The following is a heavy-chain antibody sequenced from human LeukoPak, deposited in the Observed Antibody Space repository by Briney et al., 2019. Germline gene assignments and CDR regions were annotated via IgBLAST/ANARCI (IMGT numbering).Heavy chain of an antibody. Sequence: GASVKVSCKASGYTFTGYYMHWVRQAPGQGLEWMGWINPNSGGTNYAQKFQGRVTMTRGTSISTAYMELSRLRSDDTAVYYCARDPATTVVTTNWFDPWGQGTLVTVSS. V-gene: IGHV1-2*02. D-gene: IGHD4-23*01. CDR3: ARDPATTVVTTNWFDP. J-gene: IGHJ5*02. CDR2: INPNSGGT. CDR1: GYTFTGYY.